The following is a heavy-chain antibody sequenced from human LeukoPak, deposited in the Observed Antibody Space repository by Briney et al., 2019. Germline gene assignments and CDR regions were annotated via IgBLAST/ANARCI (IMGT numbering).Heavy chain of an antibody. Sequence: GGSLRLSCAASGFTFSSYWMSWVRQAPGKGLEWVANIKQDGSEKYYVDSVKGRFTISRDNAKSSLYLQMNSLTAEDTAMYYCARDPAGYSEGYFDYWGQGTLVTVSS. CDR1: GFTFSSYW. CDR2: IKQDGSEK. D-gene: IGHD5-18*01. J-gene: IGHJ4*02. V-gene: IGHV3-7*01. CDR3: ARDPAGYSEGYFDY.